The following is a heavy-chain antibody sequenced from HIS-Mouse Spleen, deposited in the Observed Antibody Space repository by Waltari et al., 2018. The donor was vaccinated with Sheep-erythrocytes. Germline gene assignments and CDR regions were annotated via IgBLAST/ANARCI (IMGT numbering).Heavy chain of an antibody. CDR3: ATDISRNIVVVPAAVGDY. V-gene: IGHV3-9*01. CDR1: GFSFDDDA. CDR2: ISWNSGRL. Sequence: EVQLVESGGGLVQPGRSLRLSCASSGFSFDDDAMHLVRQAPGKVRELVSVISWNSGRLGYADSVKGRFTISRDNAKNSLYLQMNSLRAEDTALYYCATDISRNIVVVPAAVGDYWGQGTLVTVSS. D-gene: IGHD2-2*01. J-gene: IGHJ4*02.